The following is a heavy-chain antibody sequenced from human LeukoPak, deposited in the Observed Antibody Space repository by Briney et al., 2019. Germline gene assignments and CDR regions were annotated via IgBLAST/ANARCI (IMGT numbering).Heavy chain of an antibody. Sequence: PSETLSLTCAVFGGSFSTYYWSWIRQPPGKGLEWIGEINHSGSTNYNPSLKSRVTMSVDTSKNQFSLKLSSVTAADTAVYYCARGPTGFWSGYGPWGQGTLITVSS. CDR2: INHSGST. CDR3: ARGPTGFWSGYGP. J-gene: IGHJ5*02. D-gene: IGHD3-3*01. CDR1: GGSFSTYY. V-gene: IGHV4-34*01.